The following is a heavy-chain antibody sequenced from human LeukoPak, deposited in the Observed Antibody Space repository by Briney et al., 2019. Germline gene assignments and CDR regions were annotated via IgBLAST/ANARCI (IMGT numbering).Heavy chain of an antibody. Sequence: GGSLRLSCAASGFTFSSYSMNWVRQAPGKGLEWVSSISGSSGYTYYADSVKGRFTISRDNAKNTLYLQMNRQRAEGTAVHCCARGGRILMVYFDYWGQETLVTVSS. CDR3: ARGGRILMVYFDY. CDR1: GFTFSSYS. V-gene: IGHV3-21*01. D-gene: IGHD2-8*01. CDR2: ISGSSGYT. J-gene: IGHJ4*02.